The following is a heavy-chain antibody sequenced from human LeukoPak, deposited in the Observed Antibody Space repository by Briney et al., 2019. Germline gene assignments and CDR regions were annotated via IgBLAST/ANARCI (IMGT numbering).Heavy chain of an antibody. D-gene: IGHD6-13*01. V-gene: IGHV5-51*01. Sequence: GESLKISCKGSGYSFTSYWIGWVRQMPGKGLEWMGIIYPGDSDTRYSPSFQGQVTISADKSISTAYLQWSGLKASDTAMYYCARSSQQLVWAFDIWGQGTMVTVSS. CDR1: GYSFTSYW. J-gene: IGHJ3*02. CDR2: IYPGDSDT. CDR3: ARSSQQLVWAFDI.